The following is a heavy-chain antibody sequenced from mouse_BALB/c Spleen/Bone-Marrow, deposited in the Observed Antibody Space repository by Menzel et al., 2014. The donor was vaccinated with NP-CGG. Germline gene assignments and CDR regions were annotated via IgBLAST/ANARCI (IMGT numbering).Heavy chain of an antibody. V-gene: IGHV5-12*02. D-gene: IGHD2-1*01. Sequence: EVQRVESGGGLVQPGGSLKLSCATSGFTFSDYYMYWVRQIPEKRLEWVAYISNGGGSTYYPDTVKGRFTISRDNAKNTLYLQMSRLKSEDTAMYYCARHLYGNYGAMDYWGQGTSVTVSS. CDR1: GFTFSDYY. J-gene: IGHJ4*01. CDR2: ISNGGGST. CDR3: ARHLYGNYGAMDY.